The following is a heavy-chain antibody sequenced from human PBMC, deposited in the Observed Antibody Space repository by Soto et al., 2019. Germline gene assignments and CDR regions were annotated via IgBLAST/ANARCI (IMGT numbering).Heavy chain of an antibody. D-gene: IGHD4-17*01. CDR1: CDSISSYY. CDR3: ARWYGGSLDY. V-gene: IGHV4-59*01. Sequence: SETLSLTCAVSCDSISSYYCMWIRQPPGKGLEWIGYIYYSGSTGSTNYNPSLKSRVTISVDTSKNQFSLKLSSVTAADTAVYYCARWYGGSLDYWGQGTLVTVSS. CDR2: IYYSGSTGST. J-gene: IGHJ4*02.